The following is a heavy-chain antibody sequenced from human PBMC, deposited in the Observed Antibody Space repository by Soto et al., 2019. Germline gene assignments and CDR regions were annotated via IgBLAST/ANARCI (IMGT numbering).Heavy chain of an antibody. CDR1: GFTFPITA. Sequence: PGGSLRPSFAASGFTFPITAMSWFRQAPGKGLEGGSALSVSGGSTYYADSVKARFTISRDNSKNMLYLQMNSLRAEATAVNSLAKAGLLRLARHGRTLDVWGQGTTVTVSS. V-gene: IGHV3-23*01. J-gene: IGHJ3*01. CDR2: LSVSGGST. D-gene: IGHD2-15*01. CDR3: AKAGLLRLARHGRTLDV.